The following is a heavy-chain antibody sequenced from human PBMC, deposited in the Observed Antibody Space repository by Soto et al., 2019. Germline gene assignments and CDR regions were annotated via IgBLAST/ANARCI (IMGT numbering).Heavy chain of an antibody. CDR2: FDPEDGET. D-gene: IGHD5-12*01. Sequence: ASVKVSCKVSGYTLTELSMHWVRQAPGKGLEWMGGFDPEDGETIYAQKFQGRVTMTEDTSTDTAYMELSILRSEDTAVYYCATARRDGYNSYYFDYWGQGTLVTVSS. CDR3: ATARRDGYNSYYFDY. CDR1: GYTLTELS. J-gene: IGHJ4*02. V-gene: IGHV1-24*01.